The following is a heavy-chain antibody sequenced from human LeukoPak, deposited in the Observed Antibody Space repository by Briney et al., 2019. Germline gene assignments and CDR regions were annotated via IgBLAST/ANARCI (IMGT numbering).Heavy chain of an antibody. Sequence: GGSLRLSCAASGFTFSSYAMSWVRQAPGKGLEWVSAISGSGGSTYYADSVKGRFTISRDNSKNTLYLQMNSPRAEDTAVYYCAKDPPLYYDYVWGSYRCNYFDYWGQGTLVTVSS. CDR1: GFTFSSYA. CDR2: ISGSGGST. D-gene: IGHD3-16*02. J-gene: IGHJ4*02. V-gene: IGHV3-23*01. CDR3: AKDPPLYYDYVWGSYRCNYFDY.